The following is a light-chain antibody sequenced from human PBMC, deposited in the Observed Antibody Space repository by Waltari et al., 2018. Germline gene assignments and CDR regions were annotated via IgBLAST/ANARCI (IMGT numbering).Light chain of an antibody. Sequence: DIQMTQSPSSLSASVGDRVTITCQASQDISNYLNGYQQKPGKAPKLLIYDASNLETGVPSRFSGSGSGTDFTFTISSLQPEDIATYYCQQYDNLPRIFTFGPGTKVDIK. J-gene: IGKJ3*01. CDR1: QDISNY. CDR3: QQYDNLPRIFT. V-gene: IGKV1-33*01. CDR2: DAS.